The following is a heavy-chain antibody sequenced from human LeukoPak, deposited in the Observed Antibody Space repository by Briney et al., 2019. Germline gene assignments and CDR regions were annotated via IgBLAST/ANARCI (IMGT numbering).Heavy chain of an antibody. J-gene: IGHJ5*02. CDR2: ISSSSSYI. V-gene: IGHV3-21*01. CDR1: GFTFSSYS. Sequence: PGGSLRLSCAASGFTFSSYSMNWVRQAPGKGLEWVSSISSSSSYICYADSVKGRFTISRDNAKNSLYLQMNSLRAEDTAVYYCARYSSGWYDWFDPWGQGTLVTVSS. CDR3: ARYSSGWYDWFDP. D-gene: IGHD6-19*01.